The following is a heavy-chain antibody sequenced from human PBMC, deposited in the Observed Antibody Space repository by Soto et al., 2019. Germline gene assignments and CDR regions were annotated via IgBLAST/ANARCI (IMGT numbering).Heavy chain of an antibody. CDR3: ARDEGAAAGLATHWFDP. J-gene: IGHJ5*02. CDR2: INHSGST. D-gene: IGHD6-13*01. Sequence: SETLSLTCAVYGGSFSGYYWSWIRQPPGKGLEWIGEINHSGSTNYNPSLKSRVTISVDTSKNQFSLKLSSVTAADTAVYYCARDEGAAAGLATHWFDPWRQGTLVTVSS. CDR1: GGSFSGYY. V-gene: IGHV4-34*09.